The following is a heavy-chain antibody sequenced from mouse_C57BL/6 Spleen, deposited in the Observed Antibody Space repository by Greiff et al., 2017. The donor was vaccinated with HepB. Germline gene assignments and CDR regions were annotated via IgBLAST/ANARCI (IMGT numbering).Heavy chain of an antibody. CDR2: IYPGDGDT. CDR3: AREDLYYDYDWFAY. J-gene: IGHJ3*01. Sequence: QVQLKQSGPELVKPGASVKISCKASGYAFSSSWMNWVKQRPGKGLEWIGRIYPGDGDTNYNGKFKGKATLTADKSSSTAYMQLSSLTSEDSAVYFCAREDLYYDYDWFAYWGQGTLVTVSA. CDR1: GYAFSSSW. V-gene: IGHV1-82*01. D-gene: IGHD2-4*01.